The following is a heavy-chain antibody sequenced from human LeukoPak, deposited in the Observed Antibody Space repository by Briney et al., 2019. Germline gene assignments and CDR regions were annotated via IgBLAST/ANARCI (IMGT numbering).Heavy chain of an antibody. CDR2: IHGTGGT. CDR1: GGSISSYY. CDR3: AKDGSSWPFFDS. V-gene: IGHV4-4*07. Sequence: SETLSLTCTVSGGSISSYYWSWIRQPAGKGLEWIGRIHGTGGTDYNPSLKSRVTISVDTSKNQFSLKLTSVTAADTAVYYCAKDGSSWPFFDSWGQGTLVTVSS. J-gene: IGHJ4*02. D-gene: IGHD6-13*01.